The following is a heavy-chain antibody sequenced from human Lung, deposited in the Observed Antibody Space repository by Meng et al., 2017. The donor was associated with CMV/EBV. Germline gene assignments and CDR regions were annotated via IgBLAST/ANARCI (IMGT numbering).Heavy chain of an antibody. CDR1: GFTVSSNY. J-gene: IGHJ4*02. Sequence: GGSLRLXCAASGFTVSSNYMSWVRQAPGKGLEWVSVIYSGGSTYYADSVKGRFTISRDNSKNTLYLQMNSLRAEDTAVYYCASGGNCSSTSCYVYWGQGXLVTVSS. D-gene: IGHD2-2*01. V-gene: IGHV3-53*01. CDR3: ASGGNCSSTSCYVY. CDR2: IYSGGST.